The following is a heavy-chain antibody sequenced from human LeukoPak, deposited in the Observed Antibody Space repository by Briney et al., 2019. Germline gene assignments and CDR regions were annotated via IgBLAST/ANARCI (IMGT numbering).Heavy chain of an antibody. Sequence: KPSETLSLTCTVSGGPISRSTYYWGWIRHPPGNGLEWIWSLSYRRTTHYNPSLKSRVTISVDTSNNHFSLRLNSVTAADTGVYYCARHLVSTWSGNWFDPWGQGTLVTVSS. CDR1: GGPISRSTYY. CDR3: ARHLVSTWSGNWFDP. D-gene: IGHD2-2*01. CDR2: LSYRRTT. J-gene: IGHJ5*02. V-gene: IGHV4-39*01.